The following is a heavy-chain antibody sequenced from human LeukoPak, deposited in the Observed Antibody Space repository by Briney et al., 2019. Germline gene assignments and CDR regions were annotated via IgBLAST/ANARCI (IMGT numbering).Heavy chain of an antibody. J-gene: IGHJ4*02. CDR2: ISYDGSNE. D-gene: IGHD3-9*01. V-gene: IGHV3-30*18. CDR3: AKDQAFYDILSGYINIDF. Sequence: GGSLRLSCAASGFTFSGYGMHWVRQAPGKGLEWVAVISYDGSNEYYADSVKGRFTISRDNSKNTLYLQMNSLRAEDTAVYYCAKDQAFYDILSGYINIDFWGQGTLVTVSS. CDR1: GFTFSGYG.